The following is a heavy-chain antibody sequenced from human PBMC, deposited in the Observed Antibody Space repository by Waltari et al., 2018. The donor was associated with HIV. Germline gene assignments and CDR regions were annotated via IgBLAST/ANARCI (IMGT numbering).Heavy chain of an antibody. CDR1: GGSIMTYS. CDR3: ARIKPVGAVAGPFDY. CDR2: IYYSGST. D-gene: IGHD6-19*01. Sequence: QVHLQESGPGLVKPSETLPLTCTVSGGSIMTYSWSWIRQSPGKGLEWIGYIYYSGSTNYNAPLQSRVTISVDTSKNQFSLKLNSVTAADTAVYYCARIKPVGAVAGPFDYWGQGTLVTVSS. V-gene: IGHV4-59*01. J-gene: IGHJ4*02.